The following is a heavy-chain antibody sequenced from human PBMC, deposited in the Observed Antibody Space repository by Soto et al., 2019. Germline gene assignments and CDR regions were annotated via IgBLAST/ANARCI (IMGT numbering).Heavy chain of an antibody. CDR2: IKTNHGKR. CDR3: SIYCGDECESGAY. Sequence: QVQLVQSGGEVKKPGASVIVSCKTCGYTFTSYGIHWACQAPGQGREWMGWIKTNHGKRNYEDKVQDRITLTTNTSTRTGYMELRSLRSDDTAVYYCSIYCGDECESGAYWGQGTLVTVSS. CDR1: GYTFTSYG. D-gene: IGHD2-21*01. V-gene: IGHV1-18*04. J-gene: IGHJ4*02.